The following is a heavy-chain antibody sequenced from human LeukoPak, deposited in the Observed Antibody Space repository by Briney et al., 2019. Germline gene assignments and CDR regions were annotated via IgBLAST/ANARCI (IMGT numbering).Heavy chain of an antibody. CDR1: GFTFSSFG. J-gene: IGHJ3*02. CDR3: ARSRAGSGSYFGAFDI. V-gene: IGHV3-30*03. Sequence: GGSLRLSCSASGFTFSSFGMHWVRQAPGKGLEWVTLMSYDGNNKYSADSVKGRFTISRDNSKNTLYLQMNSLRAEDTAVYYCARSRAGSGSYFGAFDIWGQGTMVTVSS. CDR2: MSYDGNNK. D-gene: IGHD3-10*01.